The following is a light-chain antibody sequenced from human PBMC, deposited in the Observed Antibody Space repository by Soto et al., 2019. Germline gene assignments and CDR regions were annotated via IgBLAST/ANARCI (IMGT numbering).Light chain of an antibody. J-gene: IGLJ2*01. CDR1: SIDVGGYNY. CDR3: SSYTSSSTRV. V-gene: IGLV2-14*01. Sequence: QSVLTQPASVSGSPGQSITISCTGTSIDVGGYNYVSWYQQHTGKAPKLMIYDVSNRPSGVSNRFSGSKSGNTASLTISGLQAEDEADYYCSSYTSSSTRVFGGGTKVTVL. CDR2: DVS.